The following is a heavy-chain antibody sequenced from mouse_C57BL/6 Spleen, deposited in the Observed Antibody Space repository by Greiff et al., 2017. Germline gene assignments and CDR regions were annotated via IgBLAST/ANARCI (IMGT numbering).Heavy chain of an antibody. D-gene: IGHD2-4*01. CDR2: INPSNGGT. J-gene: IGHJ3*01. V-gene: IGHV1-53*01. CDR3: AIGHYDYDGFAY. Sequence: QVQLPQPGTELVKPGASVKLSCKASGYTFTSYRMHWVKQRPGQGLEWIGNINPSNGGTTYNEKFKSKATLTVDKSSSTAYMQLSSLTSEDSAVYYCAIGHYDYDGFAYWGQGTLVTVSA. CDR1: GYTFTSYR.